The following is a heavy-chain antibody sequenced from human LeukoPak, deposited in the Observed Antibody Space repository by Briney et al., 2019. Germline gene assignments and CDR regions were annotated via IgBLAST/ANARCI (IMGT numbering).Heavy chain of an antibody. CDR3: AREGLEDCTGASCHFLFDP. CDR2: VYRTGST. Sequence: PSETLSLTCTVSDVSISSHYWIWPRQPAGQGLEWWGRVYRTGSTSYNHSLKSRVTMSEDKSKNQLSLKLSSVTAADTAVYYCAREGLEDCTGASCHFLFDPWGQGTLVTVSS. CDR1: DVSISSHY. D-gene: IGHD2-15*01. V-gene: IGHV4-4*07. J-gene: IGHJ5*02.